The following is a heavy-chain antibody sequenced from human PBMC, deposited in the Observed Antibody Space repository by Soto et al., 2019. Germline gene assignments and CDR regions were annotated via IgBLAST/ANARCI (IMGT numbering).Heavy chain of an antibody. Sequence: SETLSPTCTIHGGSITSTSYYWGWCPQPPGKGWGWIGSSYYSGSTYDNPSLKSRVTISVDTPKNQFSRKLSSVTAADTAVYYCAVYCSGGSCYFPDFDYWGQGTLVTVSS. CDR1: GGSITSTSYY. J-gene: IGHJ4*02. D-gene: IGHD2-15*01. CDR3: AVYCSGGSCYFPDFDY. CDR2: SYYSGST. V-gene: IGHV4-39*01.